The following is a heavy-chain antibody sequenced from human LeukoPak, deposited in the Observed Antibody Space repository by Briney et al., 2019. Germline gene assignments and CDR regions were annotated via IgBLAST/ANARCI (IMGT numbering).Heavy chain of an antibody. CDR3: AATTHSGWYYFHY. J-gene: IGHJ4*02. V-gene: IGHV5-10-1*01. CDR1: EYSFTSYW. Sequence: GESLKISCKGSEYSFTSYWISWVRQMPGKGLEWMGRIDPSDSYTKYSPSFQGHVTISADKSISTAYLQWSSLKASDTAMFYCAATTHSGWYYFHYWGQGTLVTVSS. CDR2: IDPSDSYT. D-gene: IGHD6-19*01.